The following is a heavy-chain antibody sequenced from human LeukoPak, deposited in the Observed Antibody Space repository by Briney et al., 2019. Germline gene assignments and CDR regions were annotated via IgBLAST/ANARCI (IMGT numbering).Heavy chain of an antibody. D-gene: IGHD4-23*01. J-gene: IGHJ6*03. CDR3: ARDGDTVLTRGYYYYMDV. CDR2: INWNGGST. CDR1: AFTFDDYG. V-gene: IGHV3-20*04. Sequence: GGSLRLSCAASAFTFDDYGMSWVRQAPGKGLEWVSGINWNGGSTGYADSVKGRFTISRDNAKNSLYLQMNSLRAEDTALYYCARDGDTVLTRGYYYYMDVWGKGTTVTVSS.